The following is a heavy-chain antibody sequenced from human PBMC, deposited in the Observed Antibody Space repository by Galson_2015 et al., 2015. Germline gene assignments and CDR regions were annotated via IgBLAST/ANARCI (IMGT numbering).Heavy chain of an antibody. CDR2: ISSSGSTI. CDR3: ARDRGQWLVDY. J-gene: IGHJ4*02. Sequence: SLRLSCAASGFTFSSYEMNWVRQAPGKGLEWVSYISSSGSTIYYADSVKGRFTISRDNAKNSLYLQMNSLRAEDTAVYYCARDRGQWLVDYLGQVTLVTVSS. D-gene: IGHD6-19*01. V-gene: IGHV3-48*03. CDR1: GFTFSSYE.